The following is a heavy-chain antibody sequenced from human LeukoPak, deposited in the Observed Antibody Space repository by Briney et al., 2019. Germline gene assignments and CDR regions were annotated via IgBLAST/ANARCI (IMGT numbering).Heavy chain of an antibody. V-gene: IGHV4-61*02. CDR1: GGSISSGSYY. CDR3: ATSYCSSTSCYGSTFDY. D-gene: IGHD2-2*01. CDR2: IYTSGST. J-gene: IGHJ4*02. Sequence: SETLSLTCTVSGGSISSGSYYWSWIRQPAGKGLEWIGRIYTSGSTNYNPSLKSRVTISVDTSKNQFSLKLSSVTAADTAVYYCATSYCSSTSCYGSTFDYWGQGTLVTVSS.